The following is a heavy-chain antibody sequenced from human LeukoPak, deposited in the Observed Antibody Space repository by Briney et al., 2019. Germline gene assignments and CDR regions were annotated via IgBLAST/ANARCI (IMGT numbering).Heavy chain of an antibody. J-gene: IGHJ1*01. CDR3: ARPPVDTSDLPEPGYFQH. Sequence: GGSLRLSCAASGFAFSSYALHWVRQAPGKGLEWVAVISYDGTNKCYADSVKGRFTISRDNSKNTLYLQMHSLRVEETAIYYCARPPVDTSDLPEPGYFQHWGQGTLVSVSS. D-gene: IGHD5-18*01. V-gene: IGHV3-30*14. CDR1: GFAFSSYA. CDR2: ISYDGTNK.